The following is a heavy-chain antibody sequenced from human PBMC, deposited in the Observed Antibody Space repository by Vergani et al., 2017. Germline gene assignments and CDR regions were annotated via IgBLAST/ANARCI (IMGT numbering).Heavy chain of an antibody. CDR3: ARAVISSSWYVDY. Sequence: QVQLVQSGAEVKKPGASVKVSCKASGYTFTGYYMHWVRQAPGQGLEWMGWINPNSGGTNYAKKFQGRVTMTRDASISTAYMGLSRLRSDDTAVYYCARAVISSSWYVDYWGQGTLVTVSS. CDR1: GYTFTGYY. D-gene: IGHD6-13*01. CDR2: INPNSGGT. V-gene: IGHV1-2*02. J-gene: IGHJ4*02.